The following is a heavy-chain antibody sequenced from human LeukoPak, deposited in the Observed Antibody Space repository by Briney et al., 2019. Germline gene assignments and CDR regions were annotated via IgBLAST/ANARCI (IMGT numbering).Heavy chain of an antibody. Sequence: PGGSLRLSCAASGFTFSSYAMSWVRQAPGKGLEWVSAISGSGGSTYYADSVKGRFTISKDNSKNTLYLQMNSLRAEDTAVYYCAKDLSMNRGYFQHWGQGTLVTVSS. CDR1: GFTFSSYA. CDR3: AKDLSMNRGYFQH. J-gene: IGHJ1*01. D-gene: IGHD2/OR15-2a*01. CDR2: ISGSGGST. V-gene: IGHV3-23*01.